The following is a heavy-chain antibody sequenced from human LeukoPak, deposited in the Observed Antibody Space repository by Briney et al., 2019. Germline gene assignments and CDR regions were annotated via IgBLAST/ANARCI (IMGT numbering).Heavy chain of an antibody. J-gene: IGHJ3*02. V-gene: IGHV3-7*01. Sequence: GALRLSCVVSGFTFSSYWMSWVRQAPGKGLEWVANIKQDGSNKYYADSVKGRFTISRDNSKNTLYLQMNSLRAEDTAVYYCATFDSGLDAFDIWGQGTMVTVSS. CDR3: ATFDSGLDAFDI. CDR2: IKQDGSNK. D-gene: IGHD6-19*01. CDR1: GFTFSSYW.